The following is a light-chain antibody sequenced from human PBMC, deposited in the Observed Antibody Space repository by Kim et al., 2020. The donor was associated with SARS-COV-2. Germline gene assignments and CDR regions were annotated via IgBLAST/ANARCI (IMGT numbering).Light chain of an antibody. J-gene: IGKJ5*01. V-gene: IGKV3-20*01. CDR1: QALTRDH. Sequence: ETLLTQSPGTLSLSPGERATLACRASQALTRDHLAWYQQKPGQAPRLLIYGVSNRATGIPARFSGSGSETDFTLTITTLEPEDFAVYYCHQYEDSRPFGQGTQLDIK. CDR2: GVS. CDR3: HQYEDSRP.